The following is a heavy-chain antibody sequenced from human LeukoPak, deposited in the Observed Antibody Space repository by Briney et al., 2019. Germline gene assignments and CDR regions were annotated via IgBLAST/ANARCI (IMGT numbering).Heavy chain of an antibody. CDR3: ARGELIFDY. CDR1: GFTFSSYS. CDR2: ISSSSTI. D-gene: IGHD1-26*01. Sequence: AGGSLRLSCAASGFTFSSYSMNWVRQAPGKGLEWVSYISSSSTIYYADSVKGRFTISRDNAKNSLYLQMNSLRAEDTAVYYCARGELIFDYWGQGTLVTVSS. J-gene: IGHJ4*02. V-gene: IGHV3-48*01.